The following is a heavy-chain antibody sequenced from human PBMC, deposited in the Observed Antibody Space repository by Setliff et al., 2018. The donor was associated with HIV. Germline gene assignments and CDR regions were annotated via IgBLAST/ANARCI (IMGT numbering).Heavy chain of an antibody. V-gene: IGHV4-61*01. CDR1: GGSVSTGNYY. CDR2: IFYSGST. Sequence: KPSETLSLTCTVSGGSVSTGNYYWNWIRLPPGKGLEWTGYIFYSGSTNYNPSLKSRVTISVDTSKNQFSLKLSSVIAADTAVYYCARIFGDQGYYYGMDVWGQGTTVTVSS. J-gene: IGHJ6*02. D-gene: IGHD3-3*01. CDR3: ARIFGDQGYYYGMDV.